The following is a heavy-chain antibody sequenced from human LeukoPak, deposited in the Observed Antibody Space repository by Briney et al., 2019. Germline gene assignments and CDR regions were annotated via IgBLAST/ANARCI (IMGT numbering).Heavy chain of an antibody. Sequence: PGGSLRLSCAASGFTFSSYEMNWVRQAPGKGLEWVSYISSSGSTIYYADSVKGRFTISRDNAKNTLYLELNSLRAEDTAVYYCAGVGVACAPFDYPGQGTLVTVSS. CDR1: GFTFSSYE. D-gene: IGHD3-3*01. CDR3: AGVGVACAPFDY. V-gene: IGHV3-48*03. CDR2: ISSSGSTI. J-gene: IGHJ4*02.